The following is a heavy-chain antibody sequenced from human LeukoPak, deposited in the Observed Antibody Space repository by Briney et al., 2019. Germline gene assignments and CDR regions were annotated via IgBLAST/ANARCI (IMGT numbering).Heavy chain of an antibody. Sequence: ASETLSLTCSVSGGFISGYHWNWIRQSPGKGLQWIANIYYTGNADYNPSLRSRVTISVDTSKNQISLILNSVTAADTAIYYCARRTYCSGGRCYGEYWFDPWGPGTLVTVSS. V-gene: IGHV4-59*08. J-gene: IGHJ5*02. CDR2: IYYTGNA. D-gene: IGHD2-15*01. CDR3: ARRTYCSGGRCYGEYWFDP. CDR1: GGFISGYH.